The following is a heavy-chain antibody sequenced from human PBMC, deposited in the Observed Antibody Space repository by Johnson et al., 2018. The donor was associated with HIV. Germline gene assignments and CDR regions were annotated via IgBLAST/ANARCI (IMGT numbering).Heavy chain of an antibody. V-gene: IGHV3-33*08. J-gene: IGHJ3*02. CDR2: IWNDGSHK. Sequence: VQVVESGGGVVQPGRSLRLSCAASGFTFSSYAMHWVRQAPGKGLEWVANIWNDGSHKYYADSVKGRFTISRDNSENTVYLQMNSLRVEDTAVYYCARVGYYVDAFDIWGQGTVVTVSS. CDR3: ARVGYYVDAFDI. CDR1: GFTFSSYA. D-gene: IGHD3-22*01.